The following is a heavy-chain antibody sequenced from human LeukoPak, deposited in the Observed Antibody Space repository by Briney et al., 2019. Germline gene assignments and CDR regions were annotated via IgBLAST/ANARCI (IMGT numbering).Heavy chain of an antibody. V-gene: IGHV1-69*05. CDR1: GGTFSSYA. CDR2: IIPIFGTA. D-gene: IGHD3-22*01. J-gene: IGHJ4*02. CDR3: ARQGYYDSSGLFDY. Sequence: SVKVSCKASGGTFSSYAISWVLQAPGQGLEWMGGIIPIFGTANYAQKFQGRVTITTDESTSTAYMELSSLRSEDTAVYYCARQGYYDSSGLFDYWGQGTLVTVSS.